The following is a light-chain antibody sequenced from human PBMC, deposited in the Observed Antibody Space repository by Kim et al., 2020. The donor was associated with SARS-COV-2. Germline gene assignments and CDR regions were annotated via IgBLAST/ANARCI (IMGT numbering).Light chain of an antibody. V-gene: IGKV1-6*01. CDR3: LQDYSYPLT. Sequence: ASVGDRVTITCRASQGIRNELGWYQQKPGKAPKRLISKTSTLQSGVPSRFSGSGSGTDFTLTISSLQPEDFATYYCLQDYSYPLTFGGGTKVDIK. CDR2: KTS. J-gene: IGKJ4*01. CDR1: QGIRNE.